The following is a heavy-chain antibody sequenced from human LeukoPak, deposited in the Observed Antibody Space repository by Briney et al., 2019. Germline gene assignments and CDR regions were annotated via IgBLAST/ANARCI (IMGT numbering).Heavy chain of an antibody. J-gene: IGHJ6*02. CDR3: ARAINPHGGMVLDV. CDR1: GDFSRTHY. CDR2: ASHSGYT. V-gene: IGHV4-59*11. D-gene: IGHD2-8*01. Sequence: SETLSLTCTVSGDFSRTHYWSWTRQPPGKALEWLGFASHSGYTSYNPSLKSRLTISMEQSRNQFSLKVTSVTAADAAVYFCARAINPHGGMVLDVWGPGARVTVSS.